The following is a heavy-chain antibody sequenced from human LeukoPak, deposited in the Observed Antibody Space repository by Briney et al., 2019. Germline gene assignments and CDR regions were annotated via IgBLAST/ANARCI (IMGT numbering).Heavy chain of an antibody. Sequence: KPSETLSLTCSVSGGSISSSSYYWGWIRQPPGKGLEWIGSIYYSGSTYYNPSLKSRVTISVDTSKNQFSLKLSSVTAADTAVYYCARQEWLVALDYWGQGTLVTVSS. J-gene: IGHJ4*02. CDR3: ARQEWLVALDY. CDR2: IYYSGST. D-gene: IGHD6-19*01. V-gene: IGHV4-39*01. CDR1: GGSISSSSYY.